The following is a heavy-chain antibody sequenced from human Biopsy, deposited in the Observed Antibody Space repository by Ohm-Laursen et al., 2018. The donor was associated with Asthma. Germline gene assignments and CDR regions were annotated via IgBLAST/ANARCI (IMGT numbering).Heavy chain of an antibody. Sequence: SSLRLSCAASGFSFSNFAIHWVRQAPGKGLEWVAVVSYDGGVVHYADSMKGRFTISRDNAKSTLYLQMNRLRTDDTAVYFCAKRRGYSDLTDFDHWGQGTLVTVSS. CDR2: VSYDGGVV. CDR1: GFSFSNFA. CDR3: AKRRGYSDLTDFDH. J-gene: IGHJ4*02. D-gene: IGHD3-3*01. V-gene: IGHV3-30*18.